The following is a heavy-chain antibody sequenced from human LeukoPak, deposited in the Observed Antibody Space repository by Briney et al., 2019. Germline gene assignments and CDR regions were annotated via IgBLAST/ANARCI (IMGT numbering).Heavy chain of an antibody. D-gene: IGHD3-10*01. J-gene: IGHJ4*02. CDR2: ISGSGGST. Sequence: GGSLRLSCAASGFSFSSYAMSWVRQAPGKGLEWVSDISGSGGSTYYADSVKGRFTIPRDNSKNTLYLQMNSLRAEDTAVYYCAKSVEKGWFGGPWVYWGQGTLVTVSS. CDR3: AKSVEKGWFGGPWVY. CDR1: GFSFSSYA. V-gene: IGHV3-23*01.